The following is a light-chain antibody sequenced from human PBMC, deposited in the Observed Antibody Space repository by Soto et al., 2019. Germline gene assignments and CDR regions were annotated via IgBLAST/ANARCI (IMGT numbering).Light chain of an antibody. CDR2: EGS. V-gene: IGLV2-23*01. CDR1: SSDVGSYNF. Sequence: QSALTQPASVSGSPGQSITISCTGTSSDVGSYNFVSWYQQHPGRAPKLMIYEGSRRPSGVSNRFSGSKSGNTASLTISGLQAEDEADYYCCSYADSSTLVFGGGTQLTVL. CDR3: CSYADSSTLV. J-gene: IGLJ3*02.